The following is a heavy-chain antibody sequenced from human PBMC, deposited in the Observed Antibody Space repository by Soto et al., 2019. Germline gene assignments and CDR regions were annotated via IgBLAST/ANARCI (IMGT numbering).Heavy chain of an antibody. D-gene: IGHD5-12*01. CDR2: IYWNDDK. V-gene: IGHV2-5*01. CDR3: THFSRYEQFEY. CDR1: GFSLSTSGMG. J-gene: IGHJ4*02. Sequence: QITLKESGPTLVKPTQTLTLTCAFSGFSLSTSGMGVGWIRQPPGKALEWLALIYWNDDKRYSPALRNRLTNTKDTSKNQVVLTMTNMDPVVTGTDYCTHFSRYEQFEYWGQGTQVTVSS.